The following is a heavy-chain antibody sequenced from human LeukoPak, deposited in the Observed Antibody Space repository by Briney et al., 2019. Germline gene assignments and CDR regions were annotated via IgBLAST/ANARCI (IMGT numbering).Heavy chain of an antibody. CDR3: AKVAKYYYGSETYYFFEH. J-gene: IGHJ4*02. CDR1: GFTFSNAW. Sequence: GGSLRLSCAASGFTFSNAWMSWVRQAPGKGLEWVANINQDGTEKYYVDSVKGRFTISRDDAKSSLYLQMNSLRVEDTAVYYCAKVAKYYYGSETYYFFEHWGQGTPVTASS. V-gene: IGHV3-7*01. CDR2: INQDGTEK. D-gene: IGHD3-10*01.